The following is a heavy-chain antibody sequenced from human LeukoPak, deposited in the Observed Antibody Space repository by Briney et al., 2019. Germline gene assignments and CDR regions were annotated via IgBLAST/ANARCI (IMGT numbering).Heavy chain of an antibody. D-gene: IGHD3-22*01. CDR1: GGSISSGGYS. J-gene: IGHJ4*02. CDR3: ARGVYDSSGYYYVDY. CDR2: IYHSGST. Sequence: SETLSLTCTVSGGSISSGGYSWSWIRQPPGKGLEWIGYIYHSGSTYYNPSLKSRVTISVGRSKDQFSLKLSSVTAADTAVYYCARGVYDSSGYYYVDYWGQGTLVTVSS. V-gene: IGHV4-30-2*01.